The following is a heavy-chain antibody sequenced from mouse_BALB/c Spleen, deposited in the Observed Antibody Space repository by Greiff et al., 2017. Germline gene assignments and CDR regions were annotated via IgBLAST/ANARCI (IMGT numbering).Heavy chain of an antibody. Sequence: QVQLQQSGAELAKPGASVKMSCKASGYTFTSYWMHWVKQRPGQGLEWIGYINPSTGYTEYNQKFKDKATLTADKSSSTAYMQLSSLTSEDSAVYYCARKKYGNYHWFADWGQGTLVTVSA. CDR1: GYTFTSYW. D-gene: IGHD2-10*02. V-gene: IGHV1-7*01. CDR3: ARKKYGNYHWFAD. CDR2: INPSTGYT. J-gene: IGHJ3*01.